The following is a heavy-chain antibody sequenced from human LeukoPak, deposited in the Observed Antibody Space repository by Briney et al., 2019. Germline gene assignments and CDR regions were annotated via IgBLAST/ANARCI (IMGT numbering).Heavy chain of an antibody. J-gene: IGHJ4*02. V-gene: IGHV3-74*01. CDR3: ARVGYSSSWYWAFDY. CDR1: GFTVSSNY. Sequence: GGSLRLSCAASGFTVSSNYMSWVRHPPGKGLVWVSRINSDGSSTGYADSVKGRFTISRDNAKNTLYLQMNSLRAEDTAVYFCARVGYSSSWYWAFDYWGQGTLVTVSS. D-gene: IGHD6-13*01. CDR2: INSDGSST.